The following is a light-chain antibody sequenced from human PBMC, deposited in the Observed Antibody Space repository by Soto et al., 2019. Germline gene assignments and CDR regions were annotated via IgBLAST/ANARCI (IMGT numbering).Light chain of an antibody. V-gene: IGKV3-15*01. CDR3: QQYNNWWT. CDR2: GAS. J-gene: IGKJ1*01. CDR1: QSVSSN. Sequence: EIVMTQSPATLSVSPGERATLSCRASQSVSSNLAWYQQKPGQAPRLLIYGASTRATGIPARFSGSGSGTEFTITISSLQSADFAVYYCQQYNNWWTFGQGTKVEIK.